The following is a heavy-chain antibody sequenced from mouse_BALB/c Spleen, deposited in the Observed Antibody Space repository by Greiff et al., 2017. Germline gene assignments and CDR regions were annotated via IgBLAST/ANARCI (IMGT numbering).Heavy chain of an antibody. V-gene: IGHV1-14*01. CDR3: AREEVKRGYYYAMDY. D-gene: IGHD1-3*01. J-gene: IGHJ4*01. Sequence: VQPQQSGPELVKPGASVKMSCKASGYTFTSYVMHWVKQKPGQGLEWIGYINPYNDGTKYNEKFKGKATLTSDKSSSTAYMELSSLTSEDSAVYYCAREEVKRGYYYAMDYWGQGTSVTVSS. CDR1: GYTFTSYV. CDR2: INPYNDGT.